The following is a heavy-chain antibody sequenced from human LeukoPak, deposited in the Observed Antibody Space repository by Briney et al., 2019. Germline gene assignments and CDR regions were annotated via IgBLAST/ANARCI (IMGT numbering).Heavy chain of an antibody. Sequence: SETPSLTCTVSGGSISSYYWSWIRQPPGKGLEWIGYIYYSGSTNYNPSLKSRVTISVDTSKNQFSLKLSSVTAADTAVYYCARQLVPAALPFDYWGQGTLVTVSS. D-gene: IGHD2-2*01. CDR2: IYYSGST. J-gene: IGHJ4*02. CDR3: ARQLVPAALPFDY. V-gene: IGHV4-59*01. CDR1: GGSISSYY.